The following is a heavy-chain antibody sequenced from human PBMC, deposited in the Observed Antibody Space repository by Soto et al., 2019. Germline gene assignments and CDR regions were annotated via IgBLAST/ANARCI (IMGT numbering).Heavy chain of an antibody. CDR3: ARRQYCSSTSCYSDY. CDR2: IIPILGIA. J-gene: IGHJ4*02. CDR1: GGTFSSYT. D-gene: IGHD2-2*01. Sequence: ASVKVSCKASGGTFSSYTISWVRQAPGQGLEWMGRIIPILGIANYAQKFQGRVTITADKSTSTAYMELSSLRSEDTAVYYCARRQYCSSTSCYSDYWGQGTLVIVSS. V-gene: IGHV1-69*02.